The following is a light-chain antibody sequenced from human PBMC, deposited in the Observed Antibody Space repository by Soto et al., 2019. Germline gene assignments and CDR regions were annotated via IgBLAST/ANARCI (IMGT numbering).Light chain of an antibody. Sequence: EIVLTQSPGTLSLSPGERATLSCRASQSVSSSYLAWYQQKPGQAPRLLIYGASSRATGIPDRFSGSGSGTDFTLTISRLEREDFAVYYCQQYSSSPETCGQGTKVEIK. J-gene: IGKJ1*01. CDR1: QSVSSSY. V-gene: IGKV3-20*01. CDR2: GAS. CDR3: QQYSSSPET.